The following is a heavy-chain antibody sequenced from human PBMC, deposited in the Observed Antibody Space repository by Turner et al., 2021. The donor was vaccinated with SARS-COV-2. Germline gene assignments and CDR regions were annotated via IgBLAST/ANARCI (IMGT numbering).Heavy chain of an antibody. CDR2: ISYDVTYK. CDR3: ARLEDQATPGGEYYYGMDV. D-gene: IGHD3-16*01. CDR1: GFPFSSYA. Sequence: QVPLMESGGGVVQPGRSLRLSCAASGFPFSSYAMHWVRQAPGKGLEWVAIISYDVTYKHYADSVKGRFTISRDNSKNTLYLQMNSLRAEDTAVYYCARLEDQATPGGEYYYGMDVWGQGTTVTVSS. J-gene: IGHJ6*02. V-gene: IGHV3-30-3*01.